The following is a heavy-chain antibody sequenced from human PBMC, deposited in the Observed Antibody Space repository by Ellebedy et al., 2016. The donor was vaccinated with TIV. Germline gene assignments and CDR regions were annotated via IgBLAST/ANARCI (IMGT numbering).Heavy chain of an antibody. J-gene: IGHJ5*02. CDR1: GGTFSSYA. CDR3: ARDRMVVVVAAPTNWFDP. Sequence: ASVKVSCXASGGTFSSYAISWVRQAPGQGLEWMGIINPSGGSTSYAQKFQGRVTMTRDTSTSTVYMELSSLRSEDTAVYYCARDRMVVVVAAPTNWFDPWGQGTLVTVSS. CDR2: INPSGGST. V-gene: IGHV1-46*01. D-gene: IGHD2-15*01.